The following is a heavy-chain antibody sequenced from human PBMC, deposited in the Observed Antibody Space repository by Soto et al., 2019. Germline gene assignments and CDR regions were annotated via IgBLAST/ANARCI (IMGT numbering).Heavy chain of an antibody. CDR1: GGTFSRHS. Sequence: QVEMVQSGAEVKKPGSSARVSCKVSGGTFSRHSISWVRQAPGQGLEWMGGIIPIFEATQYAQKFQGRLTISADESAASFHMDLSGLRPEDTAIYYCARDLTAVRGSWGQGTLVIVS. CDR3: ARDLTAVRGS. V-gene: IGHV1-69*01. J-gene: IGHJ4*02. D-gene: IGHD3-10*01. CDR2: IIPIFEAT.